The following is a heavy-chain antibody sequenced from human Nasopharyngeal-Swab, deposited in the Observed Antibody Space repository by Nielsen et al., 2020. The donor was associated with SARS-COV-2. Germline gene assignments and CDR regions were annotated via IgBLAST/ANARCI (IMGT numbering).Heavy chain of an antibody. D-gene: IGHD2-15*01. Sequence: GESLKISCAASGFTFNRHVMHWVRQAPGKGLEWLSAITGSGPSAYYADSVKGRFTMSRDNSKTMLFLQMNSLSAGDTAVYFCAKDRGYCSGATCYDSYYSMDVWGKGTTVTVSS. J-gene: IGHJ6*03. V-gene: IGHV3-23*01. CDR2: ITGSGPSA. CDR1: GFTFNRHV. CDR3: AKDRGYCSGATCYDSYYSMDV.